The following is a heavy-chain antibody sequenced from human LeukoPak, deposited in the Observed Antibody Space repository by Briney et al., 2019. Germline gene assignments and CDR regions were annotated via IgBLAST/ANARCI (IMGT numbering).Heavy chain of an antibody. CDR1: GYTFTGYY. D-gene: IGHD3-3*01. CDR3: ARGQYDFWSGYLVYYHYGMDV. V-gene: IGHV1-2*02. Sequence: ASVKVSCKASGYTFTGYYMHWVRQAPGQGLEWMGWINPNSGGTNYAQKFQGRVTMTRDTSISTAYMELSRLRSDDTAVYYCARGQYDFWSGYLVYYHYGMDVWGQGTTVTVSS. J-gene: IGHJ6*02. CDR2: INPNSGGT.